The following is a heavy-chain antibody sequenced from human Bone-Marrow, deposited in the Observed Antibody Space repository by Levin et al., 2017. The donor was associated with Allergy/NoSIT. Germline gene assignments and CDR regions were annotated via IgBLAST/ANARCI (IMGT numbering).Heavy chain of an antibody. V-gene: IGHV2-5*02. Sequence: SGPTLVKPTQTLTLTCTFSGFSLSATKMGVGWFRQSPGKALEWLALIYWDDEKRYSPTLNNRLTITKDTSRNQVVLKMTNMDPVDTATYYCARRRWEYYGRSGYPLFDPWGQGTLVTVSS. D-gene: IGHD3-22*01. CDR1: GFSLSATKMG. J-gene: IGHJ5*02. CDR2: IYWDDEK. CDR3: ARRRWEYYGRSGYPLFDP.